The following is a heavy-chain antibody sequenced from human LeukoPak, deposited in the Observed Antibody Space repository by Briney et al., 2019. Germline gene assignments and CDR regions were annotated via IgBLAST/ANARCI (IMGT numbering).Heavy chain of an antibody. Sequence: GGSLRLSCAASGFTFSSYAMSWVRQAPGKGLEWVSAISGSGGSTYYADSVKGRFTISRCNSKNTLYLQMNSLRAEDTAVYYCAKDLGITIFGVVIPKAFDYWGQGTLVTVPS. CDR1: GFTFSSYA. D-gene: IGHD3-3*01. CDR2: ISGSGGST. CDR3: AKDLGITIFGVVIPKAFDY. V-gene: IGHV3-23*01. J-gene: IGHJ4*02.